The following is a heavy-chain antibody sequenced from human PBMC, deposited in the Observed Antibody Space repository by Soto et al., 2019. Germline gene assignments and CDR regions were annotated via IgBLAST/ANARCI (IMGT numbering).Heavy chain of an antibody. CDR1: GFTFTSSA. J-gene: IGHJ6*02. CDR2: IVVGSGNT. V-gene: IGHV1-58*01. Sequence: EASVKVSCKASGFTFTSSAVQWVRQARGRRLEWIGWIVVGSGNTNYAQKFQERVTITRDMSTSTAYMELSSLRSEDTAVYYCATSWFGELLSQYYYYGMDVWGQGTTVTVSS. CDR3: ATSWFGELLSQYYYYGMDV. D-gene: IGHD3-10*01.